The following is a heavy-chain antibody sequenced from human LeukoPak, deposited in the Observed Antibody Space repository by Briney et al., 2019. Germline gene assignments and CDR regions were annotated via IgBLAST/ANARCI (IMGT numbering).Heavy chain of an antibody. CDR3: ANGGGFDP. V-gene: IGHV3-23*01. Sequence: GGSLRLSCAASGFTFSNYAMSWVRQAPGKGGECGSANSGSGDRTYYADSEKGRFTISRDNSKNPPYPQINSLRADNTAVYYGANGGGFDPWGQGTLVTVSS. D-gene: IGHD3-10*01. CDR2: NSGSGDRT. J-gene: IGHJ5*02. CDR1: GFTFSNYA.